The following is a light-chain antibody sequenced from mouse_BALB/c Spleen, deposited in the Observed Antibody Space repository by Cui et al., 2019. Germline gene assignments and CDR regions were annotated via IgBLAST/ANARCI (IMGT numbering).Light chain of an antibody. Sequence: DIVMTQSHKFMSTSVGDRVSITCKASQAVGTAVSWYQQKPGPSPKLLIYWASTRHSGVPDRFTGSGSGTYFTLTISNVQSEDLAAYFCQQYSSYPLTFGAGTKLELK. J-gene: IGKJ5*01. CDR3: QQYSSYPLT. CDR1: QAVGTA. CDR2: WAS. V-gene: IGKV6-23*01.